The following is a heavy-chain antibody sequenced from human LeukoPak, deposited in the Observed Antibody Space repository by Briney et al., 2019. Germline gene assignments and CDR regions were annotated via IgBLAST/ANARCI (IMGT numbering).Heavy chain of an antibody. CDR2: INPSGGST. CDR3: ARRGALGSAAAGDYYYYYYMDV. Sequence: GASVKVSCKASGYTFTSYYMHWVRQAPGQGLEWMGIINPSGGSTSYAQKFQGRVTMTRDMSTSTVYMELSSLRSEDTAVYYCARRGALGSAAAGDYYYYYYMDVWGKGTTVSVSS. V-gene: IGHV1-46*01. D-gene: IGHD6-13*01. CDR1: GYTFTSYY. J-gene: IGHJ6*03.